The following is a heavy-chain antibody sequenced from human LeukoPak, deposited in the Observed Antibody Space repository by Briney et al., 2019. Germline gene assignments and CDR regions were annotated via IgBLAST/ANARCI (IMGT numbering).Heavy chain of an antibody. CDR2: IYYSGST. CDR3: ARLERIIMILGGAFDI. Sequence: PSETLSLTCTVSGDSISSYYWSWIRQPPGKGLEWIGYIYYSGSTNYSPSLKSRVTISVDTSKNQFSLKLSSVTAADTAVYYCARLERIIMILGGAFDIWGQGTVVTVSS. J-gene: IGHJ3*02. CDR1: GDSISSYY. V-gene: IGHV4-59*08. D-gene: IGHD3-22*01.